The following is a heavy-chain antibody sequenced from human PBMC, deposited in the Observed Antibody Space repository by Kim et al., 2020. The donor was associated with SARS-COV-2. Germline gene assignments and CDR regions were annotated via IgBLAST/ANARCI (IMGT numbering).Heavy chain of an antibody. V-gene: IGHV3-21*01. Sequence: GGSLRLSCAASGFSFSFYSMNWVRQAPGKGLEWVSSISSSRNYIYYADSVKGRFTISRDNAKNSLYLQMNSLRAEDTAVYYCARDGEDSYGSPYGIDVWG. CDR2: ISSSRNYI. D-gene: IGHD3-10*01. CDR1: GFSFSFYS. J-gene: IGHJ6*01. CDR3: ARDGEDSYGSPYGIDV.